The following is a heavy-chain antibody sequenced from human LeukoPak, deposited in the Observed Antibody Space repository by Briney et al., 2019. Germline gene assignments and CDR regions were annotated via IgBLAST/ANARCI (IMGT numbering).Heavy chain of an antibody. CDR3: AREKGLSTVTYDKAFDI. Sequence: SDTLSLTCTVSGGSISSYYWSWIRQPAGKGLEWIGHIYTSGSTNYNPSLKSRVTMSVDTSKNQFSLKLSSVTAADTAVYYCAREKGLSTVTYDKAFDIWGQGTMVTVSS. V-gene: IGHV4-4*07. J-gene: IGHJ3*02. CDR2: IYTSGST. D-gene: IGHD4-17*01. CDR1: GGSISSYY.